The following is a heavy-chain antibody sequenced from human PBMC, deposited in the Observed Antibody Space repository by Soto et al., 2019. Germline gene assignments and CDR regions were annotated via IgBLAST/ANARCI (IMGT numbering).Heavy chain of an antibody. Sequence: SETLSLTCAVSGGSISSGGYYWGWIRQPPGKGLEWIGSIFYSGSTYYNPSLKSRVTISVDTSKNQFSLKLSSVTAADMAVYYCARHLTYCSAGSCYSDFPYYGMDVWGQGTTVTVSS. J-gene: IGHJ6*02. CDR3: ARHLTYCSAGSCYSDFPYYGMDV. CDR1: GGSISSGGYY. V-gene: IGHV4-39*01. CDR2: IFYSGST. D-gene: IGHD2-15*01.